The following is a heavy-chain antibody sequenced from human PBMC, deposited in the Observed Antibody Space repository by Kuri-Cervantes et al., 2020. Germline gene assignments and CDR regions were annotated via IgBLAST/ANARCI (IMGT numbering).Heavy chain of an antibody. Sequence: SVKVSCKASGFPFSSHHINWVRQAPGQGLEWMGGIIPILGTANYAQKFLGRVTITTDKSTSAVHMELSSLRSEDTALYFCARGGRVLGYCSGESCYRSWFDPWGPGTQVTVSS. CDR2: IIPILGTA. J-gene: IGHJ5*02. D-gene: IGHD2-15*01. V-gene: IGHV1-69*05. CDR1: GFPFSSHH. CDR3: ARGGRVLGYCSGESCYRSWFDP.